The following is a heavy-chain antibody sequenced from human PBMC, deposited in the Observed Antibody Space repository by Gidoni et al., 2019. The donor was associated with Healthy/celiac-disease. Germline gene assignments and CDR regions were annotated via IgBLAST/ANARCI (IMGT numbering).Heavy chain of an antibody. V-gene: IGHV3-33*01. D-gene: IGHD1-7*01. CDR1: YG. Sequence: YGMHWVRQAPGKGLEWVAVIWYDGSNKYYADSVKGRFTISRDNSKNTLYLQMNSLRAEDTAVYYCARDLNWNYSNYYYYMDVWGKGTTVTVSS. CDR2: IWYDGSNK. CDR3: ARDLNWNYSNYYYYMDV. J-gene: IGHJ6*03.